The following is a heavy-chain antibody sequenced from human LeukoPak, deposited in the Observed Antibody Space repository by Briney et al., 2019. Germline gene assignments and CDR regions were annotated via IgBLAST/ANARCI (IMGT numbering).Heavy chain of an antibody. CDR3: ARRRITIFGVATRPGSAFDI. D-gene: IGHD3-3*01. J-gene: IGHJ3*02. Sequence: SETLSLTCTVSGGSISNGGYYWSWIRQHPGKGLECLGHIYNSGSTYYNPSLKSRINISIDTSESQFSLKLSSVTAADTAVYYCARRRITIFGVATRPGSAFDIWGQGTMVTVSS. CDR2: IYNSGST. CDR1: GGSISNGGYY. V-gene: IGHV4-31*03.